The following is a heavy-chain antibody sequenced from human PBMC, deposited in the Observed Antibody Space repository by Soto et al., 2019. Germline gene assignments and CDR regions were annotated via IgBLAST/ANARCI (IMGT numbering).Heavy chain of an antibody. CDR3: ERGAADTAMVDS. V-gene: IGHV4-59*01. CDR2: IFYSGST. J-gene: IGHJ4*02. Sequence: SETLSLTCTVSGGSIRSYYWTWIRQPPGKGLEWLGYIFYSGSTFYNPSLKSRVTISIHTSKSQFSLQLTSVTAADTAVYYCERGAADTAMVDSWGQGSLVPVSS. D-gene: IGHD5-18*01. CDR1: GGSIRSYY.